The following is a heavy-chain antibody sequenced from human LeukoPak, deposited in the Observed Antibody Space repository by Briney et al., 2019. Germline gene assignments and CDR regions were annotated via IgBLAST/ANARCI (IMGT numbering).Heavy chain of an antibody. CDR3: ARADTAMVSFDL. V-gene: IGHV3-21*01. CDR1: RFTFSSYS. D-gene: IGHD5-18*01. J-gene: IGHJ4*02. Sequence: GGSLRLSCAVSRFTFSSYSMNWVRQAPGKGLEWVSAISSRSSYIYYADSVKRRFTISRDNDKHSLYLQMDSLRAGDTAVYLLARADTAMVSFDLWAERTVLSVSS. CDR2: ISSRSSYI.